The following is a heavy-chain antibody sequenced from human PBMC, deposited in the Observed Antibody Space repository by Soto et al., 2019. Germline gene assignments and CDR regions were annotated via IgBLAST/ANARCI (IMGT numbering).Heavy chain of an antibody. J-gene: IGHJ6*02. Sequence: PGGSLRLSCAASGFTFSSYGMHWVRQAPGKGLEWVAVIWYDGSNKYYADSVKGRFTISRDNSKNTLYLQMNSLRAEDTAVYYCAKDFRLIDYYGMDVWGQGTTVTVSS. D-gene: IGHD2-21*01. CDR1: GFTFSSYG. CDR2: IWYDGSNK. V-gene: IGHV3-30*02. CDR3: AKDFRLIDYYGMDV.